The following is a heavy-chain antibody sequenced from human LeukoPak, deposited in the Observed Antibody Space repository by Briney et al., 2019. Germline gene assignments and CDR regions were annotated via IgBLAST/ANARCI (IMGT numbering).Heavy chain of an antibody. D-gene: IGHD1-1*01. J-gene: IGHJ6*03. CDR3: ARDWKESHSPYYMDI. CDR2: ISPDGINK. V-gene: IGHV3-33*05. Sequence: GGSLRLSCAASGFTFDAFGMQWVRQAPGKGLEWLAFISPDGINKKYADSLKGRFAISRDNSEETLYLQVDDLRVEDTGVYICARDWKESHSPYYMDIWGRGTTVIVSS. CDR1: GFTFDAFG.